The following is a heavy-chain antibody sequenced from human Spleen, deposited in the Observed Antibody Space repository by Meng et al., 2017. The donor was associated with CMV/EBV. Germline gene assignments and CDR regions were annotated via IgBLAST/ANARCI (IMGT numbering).Heavy chain of an antibody. CDR1: GFTFSSYV. J-gene: IGHJ6*02. CDR3: AKHIPGGALYGMDV. Sequence: GGSLRLSCAASGFTFSSYVMIWVRQAPGKGLEWVSGISTGGATTDYADSVKGRFTITRDNSNNTLYLKMNSLRAGDTAVYYCAKHIPGGALYGMDVWGQGLTVTVSS. D-gene: IGHD4-17*01. CDR2: ISTGGATT. V-gene: IGHV3-23*01.